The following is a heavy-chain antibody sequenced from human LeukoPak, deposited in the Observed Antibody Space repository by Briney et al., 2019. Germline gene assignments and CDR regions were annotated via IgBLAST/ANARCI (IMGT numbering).Heavy chain of an antibody. D-gene: IGHD3-22*01. CDR3: ARYVGYYYDY. Sequence: ASVKVSCAASGYTLTIHYMHWVRQAPGQGLEWMGKINPSGGSTSYAQKFQGRVTMTRDTSTSTVYMELSSLRSEDTAVYYCARYVGYYYDYWGQGTLVTVSS. CDR2: INPSGGST. CDR1: GYTLTIHY. J-gene: IGHJ4*02. V-gene: IGHV1-46*01.